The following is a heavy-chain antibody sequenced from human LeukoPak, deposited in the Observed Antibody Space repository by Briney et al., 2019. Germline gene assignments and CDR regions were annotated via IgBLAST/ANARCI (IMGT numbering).Heavy chain of an antibody. D-gene: IGHD4-17*01. CDR2: IDHSGTT. Sequence: NTSETLSLTCTVSGGSFSSYYWTWIRQPPGKGLEWIGYIDHSGTTNYNPSLKSRVSIDTSKNQFSLELSSVTAADTAVYYCARLKATVSIHAYFDSWGQGTLVTVSS. V-gene: IGHV4-59*01. CDR3: ARLKATVSIHAYFDS. J-gene: IGHJ4*02. CDR1: GGSFSSYY.